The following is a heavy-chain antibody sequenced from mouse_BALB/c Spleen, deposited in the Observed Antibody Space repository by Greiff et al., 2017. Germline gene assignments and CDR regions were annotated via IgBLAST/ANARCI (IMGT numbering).Heavy chain of an antibody. V-gene: IGHV3-6*02. CDR3: ARAGGYFYAMDY. Sequence: VQLKESGPGLVKPSQSLSLTCSVTGYSITSGYYWNWIRQFPGNKLEWMGYISYDGSNNYNASLKNRISITRDTSKNQFFLKLNSVTTEDTATYYCARAGGYFYAMDYWGQGTSVTVSS. CDR2: ISYDGSN. J-gene: IGHJ4*01. CDR1: GYSITSGYY. D-gene: IGHD3-1*01.